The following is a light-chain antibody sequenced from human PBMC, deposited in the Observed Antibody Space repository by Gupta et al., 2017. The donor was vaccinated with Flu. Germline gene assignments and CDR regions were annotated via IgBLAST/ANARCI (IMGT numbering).Light chain of an antibody. V-gene: IGLV1-40*01. CDR2: GSS. J-gene: IGLJ2*01. CDR1: SSNIGAGHD. CDR3: QSLDSWLSCQV. Sequence: VTISCSGSSSNIGAGHDVHRNHQFPEKAPKLLIYGSSDRPSETPDRFSGAKSGTSASVSITGLQADDEADYYCQSLDSWLSCQVFGEGTMLTVL.